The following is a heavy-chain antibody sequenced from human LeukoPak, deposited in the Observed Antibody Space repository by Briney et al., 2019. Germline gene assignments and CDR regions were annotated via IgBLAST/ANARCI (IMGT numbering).Heavy chain of an antibody. D-gene: IGHD2-21*02. CDR3: ARALLHCGGDCWGMNWFDP. J-gene: IGHJ5*02. V-gene: IGHV4-59*01. CDR1: GGSISSYY. CDR2: IYHSGST. Sequence: PSETLSLTCTVSGGSISSYYWSWIRQPPGKGLEWIGYIYHSGSTNYNPSLESRVTISVDTSKNQFSLKLSSVTAADTAVYYCARALLHCGGDCWGMNWFDPWGQGTLVTVSS.